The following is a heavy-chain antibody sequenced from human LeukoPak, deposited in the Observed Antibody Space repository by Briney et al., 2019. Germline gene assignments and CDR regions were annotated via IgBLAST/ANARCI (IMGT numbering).Heavy chain of an antibody. CDR1: GYTFTSYG. CDR2: INPNSGDT. J-gene: IGHJ4*02. Sequence: ASVKVSCKASGYTFTSYGISWVRQAPGQGLEWMGRINPNSGDTNYAQKFQGRVTMTRDTSISTAYMELSRLRSDDTAVYYCARIWIKSGYCYFDYWGQGTLVTVPS. D-gene: IGHD3-3*01. CDR3: ARIWIKSGYCYFDY. V-gene: IGHV1-2*06.